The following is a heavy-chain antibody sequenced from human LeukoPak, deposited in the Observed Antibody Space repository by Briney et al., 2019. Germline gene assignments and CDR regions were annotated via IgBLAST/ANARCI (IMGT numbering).Heavy chain of an antibody. V-gene: IGHV3-30*18. CDR3: AKEGTARSSTWYDN. D-gene: IGHD6-13*01. CDR1: GFTFSNYG. Sequence: GGTLTLSCAGAGFTFSNYGMHWVRHAPAKGLEWVAVISYKGRTIYYADSVKGRFTISRDNSRNTLFLQMDSLRPEDTAVYYCAKEGTARSSTWYDNWGQGTLVTVSS. J-gene: IGHJ4*02. CDR2: ISYKGRTI.